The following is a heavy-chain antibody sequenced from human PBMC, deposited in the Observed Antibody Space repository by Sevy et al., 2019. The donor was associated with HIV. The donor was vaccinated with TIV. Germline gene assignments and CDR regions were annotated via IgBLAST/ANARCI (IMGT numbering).Heavy chain of an antibody. CDR1: GFTVSSNY. D-gene: IGHD3-10*01. CDR3: AREPPSDYGSGSSGWFDP. J-gene: IGHJ5*02. Sequence: GGSLRLSCAASGFTVSSNYMSWVRQAPGKGLEWVSVIYSGGSTYYADSVKGRFTISRDNSKNTLYLQMNSLRAEDTSVYYCAREPPSDYGSGSSGWFDPWGEGTLVSVSS. CDR2: IYSGGST. V-gene: IGHV3-53*01.